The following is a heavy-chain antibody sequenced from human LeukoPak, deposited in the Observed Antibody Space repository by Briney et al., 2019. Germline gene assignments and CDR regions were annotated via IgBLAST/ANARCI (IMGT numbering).Heavy chain of an antibody. CDR2: LSGSGGST. CDR3: AKSSYYDSSGFFRGYLFYY. Sequence: PGGSLRLSCVGSGFSFNNYAMSWVRQAPGKGLEWVSSLSGSGGSTQYADSVKGRFSISRDNSKNTLFLQMNSLRAEDTAVYYCAKSSYYDSSGFFRGYLFYYWGQGKFVTVSS. V-gene: IGHV3-23*01. CDR1: GFSFNNYA. D-gene: IGHD3-22*01. J-gene: IGHJ4*01.